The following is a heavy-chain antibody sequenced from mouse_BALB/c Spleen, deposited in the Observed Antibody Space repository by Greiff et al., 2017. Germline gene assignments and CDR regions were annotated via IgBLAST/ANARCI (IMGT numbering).Heavy chain of an antibody. J-gene: IGHJ2*01. CDR1: GFTFSSFG. Sequence: EVMLVESGGGLVQPGGSRKLSCAASGFTFSSFGMHWVRQAPEKGLEWVAYISSGSSTIYYADTVKGRFTISRDNPKNTLFLQMTSLRSEDTAMYYCARVRGDYFDYWGQGTTLTVSS. CDR3: ARVRGDYFDY. CDR2: ISSGSSTI. V-gene: IGHV5-17*02.